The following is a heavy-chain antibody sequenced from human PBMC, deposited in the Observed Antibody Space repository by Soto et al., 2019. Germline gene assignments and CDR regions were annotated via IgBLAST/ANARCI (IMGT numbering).Heavy chain of an antibody. J-gene: IGHJ4*02. CDR1: GESINNGAYF. CDR2: VHASGST. V-gene: IGHV4-31*03. D-gene: IGHD3-3*01. CDR3: ARGFVEAAMAFDY. Sequence: QVQLQESGPGLVKPSQTLSLTCSVSGESINNGAYFWSWIRQHPGKGLEWIGYVHASGSTYYNPSLRGRIDMSIDTSKTQFYLNLKSVTAADTAVFFCARGFVEAAMAFDYWGPGALVTVSS.